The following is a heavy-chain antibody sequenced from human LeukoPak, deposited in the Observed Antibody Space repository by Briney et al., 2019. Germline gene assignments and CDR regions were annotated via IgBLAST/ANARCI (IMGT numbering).Heavy chain of an antibody. V-gene: IGHV4-30-4*01. CDR1: GGSISSGDYY. Sequence: SETLSLTCTVSGGSISSGDYYWSWIRQPPGKGLEWIGYIYYSGSTYYNPSLKSRVSISLDTSKNQFSLELSSVTAADTAVYYCARDSSWYGYYYGMDVWGQGTTVTVSS. D-gene: IGHD6-13*01. CDR2: IYYSGST. J-gene: IGHJ6*02. CDR3: ARDSSWYGYYYGMDV.